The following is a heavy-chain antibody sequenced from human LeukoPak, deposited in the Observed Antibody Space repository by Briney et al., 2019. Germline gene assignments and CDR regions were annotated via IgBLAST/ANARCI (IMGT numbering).Heavy chain of an antibody. CDR1: GFTFSSYS. CDR3: ASAYYYDSSRVDY. D-gene: IGHD3-22*01. J-gene: IGHJ4*02. V-gene: IGHV3-21*01. Sequence: PGGSLRLSCADSGFTFSSYSMDWGRQAPGKGLEWGSSISSSSSYIYYADSVKGRFTISRDNAKNSLYLQMNSLRAEDTAVYYCASAYYYDSSRVDYWGQGTLVTVSS. CDR2: ISSSSSYI.